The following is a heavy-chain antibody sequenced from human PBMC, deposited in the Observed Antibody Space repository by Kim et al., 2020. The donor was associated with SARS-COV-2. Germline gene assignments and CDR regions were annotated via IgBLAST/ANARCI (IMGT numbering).Heavy chain of an antibody. CDR1: GFTFSNAW. V-gene: IGHV3-15*01. D-gene: IGHD6-13*01. J-gene: IGHJ6*02. CDR3: TTGGAAAGTIQYYYYYGMDV. Sequence: GGSLRLSCAASGFTFSNAWMSWVRQAPGKGLEWVGRIKSKTDGGTTDYAAPVKGRFTISRDDSKNTLYLQMNSLKTEDTAVYYCTTGGAAAGTIQYYYYYGMDVWDQGTTVTVSS. CDR2: IKSKTDGGTT.